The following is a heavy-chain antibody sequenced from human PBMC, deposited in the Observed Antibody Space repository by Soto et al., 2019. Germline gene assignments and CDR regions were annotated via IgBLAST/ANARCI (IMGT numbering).Heavy chain of an antibody. V-gene: IGHV4-59*01. J-gene: IGHJ4*02. CDR3: AREVDTAAFDY. CDR2: IYYSGST. CDR1: GGSISSYY. D-gene: IGHD5-18*01. Sequence: SETLSLTCTVSGGSISSYYWSWIRQPPGKGLEWIGYIYYSGSTNYNPSLKSRVTISVDTSKNQFSLKLSSVTAADTAVYYCAREVDTAAFDYWGQGTLFTVSS.